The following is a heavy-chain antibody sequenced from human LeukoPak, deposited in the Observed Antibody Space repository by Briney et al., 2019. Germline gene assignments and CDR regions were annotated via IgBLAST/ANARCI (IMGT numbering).Heavy chain of an antibody. Sequence: PSETLSLTCAVYGGSFSGYYWSWIRQPPGKGLEWIGEINHSGSTNYNPCLKSRVTISVDTSKNQFSLKLSSVTAADTAVYYCARALRGYFDYWGQGTLVTVSS. V-gene: IGHV4-34*01. D-gene: IGHD3-9*01. CDR2: INHSGST. CDR1: GGSFSGYY. J-gene: IGHJ4*02. CDR3: ARALRGYFDY.